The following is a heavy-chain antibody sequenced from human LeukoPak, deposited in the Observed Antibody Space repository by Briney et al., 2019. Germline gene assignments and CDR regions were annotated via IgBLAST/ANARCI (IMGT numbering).Heavy chain of an antibody. CDR3: ARRSVVRGVFDY. CDR2: INSDGSST. CDR1: GFTFSSYW. Sequence: GGSLRLSCAASGFTFSSYWMDWVRQAPGKGLVWVSRINSDGSSTSYADSVKGRFTISRDNAKNTLYLQMNGLRAEDTAVYYCARRSVVRGVFDYWGQGTLVTVSS. V-gene: IGHV3-74*01. J-gene: IGHJ4*02. D-gene: IGHD3-10*01.